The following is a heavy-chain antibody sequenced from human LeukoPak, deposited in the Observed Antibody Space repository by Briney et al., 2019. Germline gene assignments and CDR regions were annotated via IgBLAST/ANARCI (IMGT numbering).Heavy chain of an antibody. CDR2: IYYSGST. D-gene: IGHD2-15*01. J-gene: IGHJ5*02. V-gene: IGHV4-39*01. CDR1: GGSISSSSYY. Sequence: SETLSLTCTVSGGSISSSSYYWGWIRQPPGKGLEWIGSIYYSGSTYYNPSLKSRVTISVDTSKNQFSLKLSSVTAADTAVYYCARHASRPWYCSGGSCYSSPNWFDPWGQGTLVTVSS. CDR3: ARHASRPWYCSGGSCYSSPNWFDP.